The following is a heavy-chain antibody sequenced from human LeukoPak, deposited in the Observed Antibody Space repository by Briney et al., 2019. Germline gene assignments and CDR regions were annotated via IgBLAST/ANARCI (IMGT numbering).Heavy chain of an antibody. CDR1: GGTFSSYA. J-gene: IGHJ4*02. D-gene: IGHD3-22*01. Sequence: SVKVSCKASGGTFSSYAISWVRQAPGQGLEWMRGIIPIFGTANYAQKFQGRVTITTDESTSTAYMELSSLRSEDTAVYYCARGGGRYYYDSSGYYNHPFDYGGQGTLVTVSS. CDR2: IIPIFGTA. V-gene: IGHV1-69*05. CDR3: ARGGGRYYYDSSGYYNHPFDY.